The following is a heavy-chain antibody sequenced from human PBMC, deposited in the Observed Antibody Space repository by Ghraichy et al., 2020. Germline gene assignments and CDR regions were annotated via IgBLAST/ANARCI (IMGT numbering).Heavy chain of an antibody. CDR2: IYHSGST. D-gene: IGHD2-2*01. J-gene: IGHJ4*02. V-gene: IGHV4-4*02. Sequence: SETLSLTCAVSGGSISSSNWWSWVRQPPGKGLEWIGEIYHSGSTNYNPSLKSRVTISVDKSKNQFSLKLSSVTAADTAVYYCARDNDCSSTSCRYYFDYWGQGTLVIVSS. CDR1: GGSISSSNW. CDR3: ARDNDCSSTSCRYYFDY.